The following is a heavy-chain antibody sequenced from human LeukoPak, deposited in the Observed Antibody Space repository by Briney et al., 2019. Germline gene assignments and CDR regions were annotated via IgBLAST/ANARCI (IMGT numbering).Heavy chain of an antibody. Sequence: SETLSLTCTVSGGSISSSSYYWGWIRQPPGKGLEWIGSIYYSGSTYYNPSLKSRVTISVDTSKNQFSLKLSSVTAADTAVYYCARIGFNHPGSERRRSYGGNSLVYYYYMDVWGKGTTVTVSS. V-gene: IGHV4-39*01. CDR3: ARIGFNHPGSERRRSYGGNSLVYYYYMDV. D-gene: IGHD4-23*01. CDR1: GGSISSSSYY. CDR2: IYYSGST. J-gene: IGHJ6*03.